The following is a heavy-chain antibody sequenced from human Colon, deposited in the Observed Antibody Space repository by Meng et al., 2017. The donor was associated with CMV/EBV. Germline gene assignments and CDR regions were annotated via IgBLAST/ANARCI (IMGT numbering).Heavy chain of an antibody. Sequence: LSLTCAVYGGSFSGFHCNWIRQPPGKGLEWIGEIHPGGWTNYNPSLKSRVTMSIDTSKNQFSLKVNSVTAADTAVYFCVRAMNEEINWGQGTLVNVSS. CDR3: VRAMNEEIN. V-gene: IGHV4-34*01. CDR2: IHPGGWT. J-gene: IGHJ4*02. D-gene: IGHD5-24*01. CDR1: GGSFSGFH.